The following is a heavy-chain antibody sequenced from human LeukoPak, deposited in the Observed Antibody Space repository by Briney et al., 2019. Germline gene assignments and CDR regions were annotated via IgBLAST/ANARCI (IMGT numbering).Heavy chain of an antibody. CDR3: ARDGAGDYVDY. CDR2: ISRTGNSI. D-gene: IGHD4-17*01. CDR1: GFTLSSYE. V-gene: IGHV3-48*03. Sequence: TGGSLRLSCAASGFTLSSYEMNWVRLAPGKGLEWISYISRTGNSIYCADSVKGRFTISRDNAKNSLYLQMNSLRAEDTAVYYCARDGAGDYVDYWGQGTLVTVSS. J-gene: IGHJ4*02.